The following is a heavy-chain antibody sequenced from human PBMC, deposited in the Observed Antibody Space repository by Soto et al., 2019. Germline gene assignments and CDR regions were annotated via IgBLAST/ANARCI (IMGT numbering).Heavy chain of an antibody. D-gene: IGHD4-4*01. V-gene: IGHV4-61*01. CDR1: GGSVSTDSSY. J-gene: IGHJ5*02. Sequence: HVQLQESGPGLVKPSETLSLTCIVSGGSVSTDSSYWSWIRQPPGKGLEWIGHVSFSGSTNYNPSLDSRVSISVDTAQNQFSLKLTSLTAADTAVYYCARALRSNYPDRWGQGTLVTVSS. CDR2: VSFSGST. CDR3: ARALRSNYPDR.